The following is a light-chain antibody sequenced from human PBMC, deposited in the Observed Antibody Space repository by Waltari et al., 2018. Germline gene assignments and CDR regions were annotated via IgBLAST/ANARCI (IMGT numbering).Light chain of an antibody. J-gene: IGLJ1*01. CDR2: DVT. CDR1: SGDVGGYDS. Sequence: QSALIQPRSVSGSPGQSVTVSCSGTSGDVGGYDSVSWYQQYPGKAPRVLIYDVTKRPSGIPDRCSGSKSGSTASLTISALQADDEADYYCCSYAGSYTYVFGSGTKVTVL. CDR3: CSYAGSYTYV. V-gene: IGLV2-11*01.